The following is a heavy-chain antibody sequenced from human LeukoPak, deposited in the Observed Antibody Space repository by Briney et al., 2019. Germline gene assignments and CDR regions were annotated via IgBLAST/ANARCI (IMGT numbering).Heavy chain of an antibody. V-gene: IGHV4-39*01. Sequence: SETLSLTCTVSGGSISSSGCYWSWIRQPPGKGLEWIGTIYYSGSAYYNPSLKTQVTISVDTSKNQFSLKLSSVTAADTAVYYCARQYGEAVQRLAPFDPWGQGTLVTVSS. CDR2: IYYSGSA. CDR3: ARQYGEAVQRLAPFDP. J-gene: IGHJ5*02. D-gene: IGHD4-17*01. CDR1: GGSISSSGCY.